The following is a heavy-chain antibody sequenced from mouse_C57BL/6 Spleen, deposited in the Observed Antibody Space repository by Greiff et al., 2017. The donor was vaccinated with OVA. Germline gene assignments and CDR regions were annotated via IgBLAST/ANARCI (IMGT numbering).Heavy chain of an antibody. V-gene: IGHV1-69*01. Sequence: QVQLQQPGAELVMPGASVKLSCKASGYTFTSYWMPWVKQRPGQGLEWIGEIDPSDSYTNYNQKFKGKSTLTVDKSSSTAYMQHSSLQSEDSAVYYCARRGDYYAMDYWGQGTSVTVSS. CDR3: ARRGDYYAMDY. J-gene: IGHJ4*01. CDR2: IDPSDSYT. CDR1: GYTFTSYW.